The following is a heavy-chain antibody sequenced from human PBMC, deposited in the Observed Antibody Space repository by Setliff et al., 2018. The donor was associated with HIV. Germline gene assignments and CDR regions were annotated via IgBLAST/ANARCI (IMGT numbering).Heavy chain of an antibody. D-gene: IGHD4-4*01. CDR3: ARSATNYNYYYSGMDV. CDR1: GLTFSSYA. Sequence: PGGSLRLSCAACGLTFSSYATHWVRQAPGKGLECVALIWYDGSLNYYADSVKGRFTISRDNSKKTLFLQMNSLRAEDTGVYYCARSATNYNYYYSGMDVWGQGTTVTVSS. J-gene: IGHJ6*02. V-gene: IGHV3-33*01. CDR2: IWYDGSLN.